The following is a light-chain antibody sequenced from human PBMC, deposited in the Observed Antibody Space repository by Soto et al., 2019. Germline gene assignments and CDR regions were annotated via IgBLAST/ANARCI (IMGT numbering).Light chain of an antibody. J-gene: IGKJ1*01. CDR1: QPISSW. CDR3: QQGYKFPRA. Sequence: DIQMTQSPSSMSASVGDRVTITCRASQPISSWLAWYQQVPGQAPYLLIYPASTFQSGVPSRISGSGSGTDLTLTINSLQPEDSATYFCQQGYKFPRAFGQGTRVEI. CDR2: PAS. V-gene: IGKV1-12*01.